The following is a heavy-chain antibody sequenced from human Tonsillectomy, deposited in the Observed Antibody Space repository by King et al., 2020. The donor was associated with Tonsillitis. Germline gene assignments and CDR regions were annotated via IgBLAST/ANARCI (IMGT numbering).Heavy chain of an antibody. Sequence: VQLQQWGAGLLKPSETLSLTCAVYGGSFSDYLWSWIRQPPGKGLEWIGEIDHSGITNYNSSLKSRVTISVDTSKNQFSLKLTSVTAADTAVYYCSRVGSLFHYYMDAWGKGTTVTVSS. V-gene: IGHV4-34*01. D-gene: IGHD3-10*01. J-gene: IGHJ6*03. CDR3: SRVGSLFHYYMDA. CDR1: GGSFSDYL. CDR2: IDHSGIT.